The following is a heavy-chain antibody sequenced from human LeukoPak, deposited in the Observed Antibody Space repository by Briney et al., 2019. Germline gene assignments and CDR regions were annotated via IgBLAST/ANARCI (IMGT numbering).Heavy chain of an antibody. V-gene: IGHV3-23*01. J-gene: IGHJ2*01. D-gene: IGHD3-22*01. Sequence: GTLRLSCTASGFPFTTYGMSWVRKAPEKGLEWVSGISGRGDNTYYADSVKGRFTISKDTSRNTLYLRMNSLRVEDTAVYYCAKYDSTGYYWYFDLWGRGTLVTVSS. CDR1: GFPFTTYG. CDR3: AKYDSTGYYWYFDL. CDR2: ISGRGDNT.